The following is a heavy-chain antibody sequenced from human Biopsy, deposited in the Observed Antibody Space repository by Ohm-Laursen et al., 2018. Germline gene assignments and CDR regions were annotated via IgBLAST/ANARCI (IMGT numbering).Heavy chain of an antibody. CDR1: GFTFSNYN. Sequence: SLRLSCTASGFTFSNYNMNWVRQAPGKGLEWVAIIWYDGSSEYYADSVKGRFTISRDNSKNTVYLQMNSLRVEDTAVYYCARDPIVGSKADGMDVWGQGTTVTVSS. CDR2: IWYDGSSE. V-gene: IGHV3-33*08. CDR3: ARDPIVGSKADGMDV. D-gene: IGHD1-26*01. J-gene: IGHJ6*02.